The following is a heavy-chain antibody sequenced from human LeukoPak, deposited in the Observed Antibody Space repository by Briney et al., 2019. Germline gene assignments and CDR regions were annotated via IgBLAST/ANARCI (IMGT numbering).Heavy chain of an antibody. CDR1: GYTVGSNY. Sequence: GGSLRLSCSGSGYTVGSNYKTWVRQAPGKGLEWVSLIFGGGDTRYADSVKGRFTISKDNSKNTVYLQMNSLRADDTAVYFCWRPNVLYSVEFWGQGTLVTVAS. D-gene: IGHD2-8*02. CDR2: IFGGGDT. J-gene: IGHJ4*02. CDR3: WRPNVLYSVEF. V-gene: IGHV3-53*01.